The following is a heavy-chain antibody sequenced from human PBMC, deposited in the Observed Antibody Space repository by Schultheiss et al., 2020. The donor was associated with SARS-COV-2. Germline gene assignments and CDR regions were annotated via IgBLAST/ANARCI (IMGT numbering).Heavy chain of an antibody. D-gene: IGHD6-19*01. CDR3: ARGAPSGWYVDYYYYGMDV. CDR1: GFTFSSYA. CDR2: ISWNSGSI. J-gene: IGHJ6*02. Sequence: GGSLRLSCAASGFTFSSYAMSWVRQAPGKGLEWVSGISWNSGSIGYADSVKGRFTISRDNSKNTLYLQMNSLRAGDTAVYYCARGAPSGWYVDYYYYGMDVWGQGTTVTVSS. V-gene: IGHV3-23*01.